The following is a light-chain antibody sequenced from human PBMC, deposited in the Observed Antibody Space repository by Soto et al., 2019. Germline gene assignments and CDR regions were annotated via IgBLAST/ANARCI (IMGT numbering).Light chain of an antibody. J-gene: IGLJ1*01. Sequence: QSALTQPRSVSGSPGQSVTISCTGTSSDVGGYNYVSWFQQHPGKAPKLMIYEVSKRPSGVPNRFSGSKSGTTASLTISGLXAEDEADYYCCSYTGSYTFEVFGTGTKVTVL. CDR3: CSYTGSYTFEV. V-gene: IGLV2-11*01. CDR2: EVS. CDR1: SSDVGGYNY.